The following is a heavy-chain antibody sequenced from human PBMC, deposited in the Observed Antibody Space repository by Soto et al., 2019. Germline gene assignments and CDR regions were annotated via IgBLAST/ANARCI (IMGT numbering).Heavy chain of an antibody. J-gene: IGHJ3*02. CDR1: GFTFSSYS. CDR3: ARDPYSSGWSQMDNDAFDI. D-gene: IGHD6-19*01. V-gene: IGHV3-48*02. Sequence: GGSLSLSCAASGFTFSSYSMNWVRQAPGKGLEWVSYISSSSSTIYYADSVKGRFTISRDNAKNSLYLQMNSLRDEDTAVYYCARDPYSSGWSQMDNDAFDIWGQGTMVTVSS. CDR2: ISSSSSTI.